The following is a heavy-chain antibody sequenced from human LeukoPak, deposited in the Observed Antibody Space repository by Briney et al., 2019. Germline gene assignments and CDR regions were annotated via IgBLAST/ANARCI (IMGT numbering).Heavy chain of an antibody. CDR2: ISYDGSNK. J-gene: IGHJ4*02. CDR1: DFTLSTYA. CDR3: ARDRGSGYDD. Sequence: GGPLRLPCAPSDFTLSTYAMHGAPKAPAKGLEWVAVISYDGSNKYYADSVKGRFTISRDNSKNTLYLQMNSLRAEDTAVYYCARDRGSGYDDWGQGTLVTVSS. D-gene: IGHD5-12*01. V-gene: IGHV3-30-3*01.